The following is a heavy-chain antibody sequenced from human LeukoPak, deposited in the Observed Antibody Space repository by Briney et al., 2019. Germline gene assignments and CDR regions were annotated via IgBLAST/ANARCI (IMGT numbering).Heavy chain of an antibody. CDR2: ISSSGSTI. Sequence: GGSLRLSCAASGFTFSSYEMNWVRQAPGKGLEWVSYISSSGSTIYYADSVRGRFTISRDNSKNTLYLQMNSLRAEDTAVYYCARAHNIYTIFGVVTVFDYWGQGTLVTVSS. CDR1: GFTFSSYE. J-gene: IGHJ4*02. D-gene: IGHD3-3*01. CDR3: ARAHNIYTIFGVVTVFDY. V-gene: IGHV3-48*03.